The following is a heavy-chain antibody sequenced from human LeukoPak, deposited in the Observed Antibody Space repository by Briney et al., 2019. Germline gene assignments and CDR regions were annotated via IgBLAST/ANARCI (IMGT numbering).Heavy chain of an antibody. J-gene: IGHJ4*02. CDR1: GYPFTTFS. CDR3: ARDWAHGSFDF. D-gene: IGHD3-16*01. CDR2: INPGIFTT. Sequence: GASVKLSCKASGYPFTTFSLHWVRQAPAQGLEWMAIINPGIFTTTYAQKLQDRITVTSDTSTATVYMELRSLRLEDTAVYFCARDWAHGSFDFWGQGTLVTVSS. V-gene: IGHV1-46*01.